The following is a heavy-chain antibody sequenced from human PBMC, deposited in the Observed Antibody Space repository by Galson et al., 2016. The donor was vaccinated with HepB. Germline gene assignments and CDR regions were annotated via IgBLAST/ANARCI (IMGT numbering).Heavy chain of an antibody. CDR3: ATTRLLDN. V-gene: IGHV3-11*01. J-gene: IGHJ4*02. CDR2: ISGGSVTI. Sequence: SLRLSCAASGFTFSDYYMNWIRQAPGKGLEWVSDISGGSVTIDYVDSVKGRFTISRDNAKNSLFLQMNSLSAEDTAVYYCATTRLLDNWGQGILVTVSS. CDR1: GFTFSDYY.